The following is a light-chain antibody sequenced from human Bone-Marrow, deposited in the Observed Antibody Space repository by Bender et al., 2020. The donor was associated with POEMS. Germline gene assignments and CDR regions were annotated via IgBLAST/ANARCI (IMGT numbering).Light chain of an antibody. CDR1: SSNIGTNP. CDR3: AAWEDSMNGWV. Sequence: QSVLTQPPSASGTPGPSVTISCSGSSSNIGTNPVNWYQQLPGTAPKLLIYINNQRPSGVPDRFSGSKSGTSASLAISGLRSEDEADYYCAAWEDSMNGWVFGGGTKLTVL. CDR2: INN. V-gene: IGLV1-44*01. J-gene: IGLJ3*02.